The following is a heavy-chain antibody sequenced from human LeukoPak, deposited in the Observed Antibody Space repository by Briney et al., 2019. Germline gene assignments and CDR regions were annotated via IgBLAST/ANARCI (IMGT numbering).Heavy chain of an antibody. CDR3: VRESGYTYGSGY. CDR1: GFTFSSYE. D-gene: IGHD5-18*01. CDR2: ISSSGSTI. Sequence: GGSLRLSCAASGFTFSSYEMNWVREAPGKGLEWVSYISSSGSTIYYADSVKGRFTISRDNAKKSLYLQMDSLRAEDTAVYYCVRESGYTYGSGYWGQGTLVTVSS. V-gene: IGHV3-48*03. J-gene: IGHJ4*02.